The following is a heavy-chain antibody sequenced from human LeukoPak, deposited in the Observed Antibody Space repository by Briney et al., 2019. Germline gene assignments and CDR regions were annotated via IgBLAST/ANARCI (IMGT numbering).Heavy chain of an antibody. V-gene: IGHV1-8*01. CDR1: GYTFTSYD. J-gene: IGHJ3*02. CDR3: AGQQQLGDTFDI. CDR2: MNPNSGNT. D-gene: IGHD6-13*01. Sequence: ASVTVSCKASGYTFTSYDINWVRQATGQGLEWMGWMNPNSGNTGYAQKFQGRVTMTRNTSISTAYMELSSLRSEDTAVYYCAGQQQLGDTFDIWGQGTMVTVSS.